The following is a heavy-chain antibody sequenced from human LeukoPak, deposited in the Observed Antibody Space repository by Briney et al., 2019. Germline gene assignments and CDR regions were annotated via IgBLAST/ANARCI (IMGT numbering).Heavy chain of an antibody. CDR3: AREGYYGSGSPPSLYFDY. J-gene: IGHJ4*02. CDR1: GFTFRNNV. CDR2: TSSDLNVK. V-gene: IGHV3-30-3*01. D-gene: IGHD3-10*01. Sequence: GGSLGLSCAASGFTFRNNVIHWVRQAPGKGLEWVAVTSSDLNVKLYADSVKGRFTISRDNSRSTLYLQMNSLRPEDTAIYYCAREGYYGSGSPPSLYFDYWGQGTLVTVSS.